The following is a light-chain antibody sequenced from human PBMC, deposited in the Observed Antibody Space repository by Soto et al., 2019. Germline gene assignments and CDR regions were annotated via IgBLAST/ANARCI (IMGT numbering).Light chain of an antibody. CDR2: GAS. J-gene: IGKJ1*01. CDR3: QQYGSSPQT. CDR1: QSLSASY. V-gene: IGKV3-20*01. Sequence: DIVLTQSPGPPSLSPGERATLFCTASQSLSASYLAWYQQKPGQAPRLIVYGASSRATGIPDRFSGSGSGTDCTLTISRLEPEDFAVYYCQQYGSSPQTLGQGTKVDIK.